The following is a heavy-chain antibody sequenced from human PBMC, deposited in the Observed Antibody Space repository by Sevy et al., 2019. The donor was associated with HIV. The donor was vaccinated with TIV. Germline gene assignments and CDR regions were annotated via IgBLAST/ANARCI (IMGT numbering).Heavy chain of an antibody. CDR3: ARDRGEILSSAFNY. Sequence: GGSLRLSCAASGFSFSEYGMHWVRQAPGKGLEWVAVISHDGRNNKYNPDSVKGRVTISRDNSKNTLSLQMNSLRAEDTAIYYCARDRGEILSSAFNYWGQGTLVTVSS. CDR2: ISHDGRNNK. CDR1: GFSFSEYG. J-gene: IGHJ4*02. V-gene: IGHV3-30*04. D-gene: IGHD3-10*01.